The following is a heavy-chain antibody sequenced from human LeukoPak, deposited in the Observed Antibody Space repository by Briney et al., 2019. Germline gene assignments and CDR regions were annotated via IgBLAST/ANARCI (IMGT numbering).Heavy chain of an antibody. V-gene: IGHV3-30*03. CDR1: GFTFKSYG. Sequence: GGSLRLSCAASGFTFKSYGTHGVRQAPGKGREGVAVISYDRSNKYYADSVKGRFTICRDNSKNTLYLQMSSLRGEDTAVYDCASDIYVSSGYYYSLFRHDAFDIWGQGTMVTVSS. CDR3: ASDIYVSSGYYYSLFRHDAFDI. CDR2: ISYDRSNK. J-gene: IGHJ3*02. D-gene: IGHD3-22*01.